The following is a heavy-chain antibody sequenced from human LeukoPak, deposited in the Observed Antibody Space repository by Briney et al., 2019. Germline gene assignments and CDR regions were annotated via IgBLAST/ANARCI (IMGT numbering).Heavy chain of an antibody. CDR2: IYYSGST. V-gene: IGHV4-31*03. J-gene: IGHJ4*02. Sequence: SQTLSLTCTVSGGSISSGGYYWSWIRQHPGKGLEWIGYIYYSGSTYYNPSLKSRVTISVDTSKNQFSLKLSSVTAADTAVYYCTREDDYGDYGFDYWGQGTLVTVSS. CDR3: TREDDYGDYGFDY. CDR1: GGSISSGGYY. D-gene: IGHD4-17*01.